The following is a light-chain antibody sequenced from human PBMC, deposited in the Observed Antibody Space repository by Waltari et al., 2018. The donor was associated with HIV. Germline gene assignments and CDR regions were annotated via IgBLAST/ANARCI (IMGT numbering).Light chain of an antibody. CDR3: SSYTISSTLV. CDR1: SSAVGGYNY. CDR2: DVS. V-gene: IGLV2-14*01. Sequence: QSALTQPAPVSGSPGPAIPIPSPGPSSAVGGYNYVSWYQPHPGKAPKLMIYDVSNRPSGVSNRFSGSKSGNTASLTISGLQAEDEADYYCSSYTISSTLVFGGGTKLTVL. J-gene: IGLJ2*01.